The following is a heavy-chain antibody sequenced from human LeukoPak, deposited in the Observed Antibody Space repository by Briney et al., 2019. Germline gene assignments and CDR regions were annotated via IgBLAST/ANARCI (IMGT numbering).Heavy chain of an antibody. D-gene: IGHD3-10*01. J-gene: IGHJ4*02. Sequence: SETLSLTCTVSGGSIRSYYWSWIRQPAGKGLEWIGRIYTSGSTNYNPSLKSRVTMSVDTSKNQFSLKVSSVTAADTAVYYCARRHYYGSGSYYGEFDYWGQGTLVTVSS. V-gene: IGHV4-4*07. CDR1: GGSIRSYY. CDR2: IYTSGST. CDR3: ARRHYYGSGSYYGEFDY.